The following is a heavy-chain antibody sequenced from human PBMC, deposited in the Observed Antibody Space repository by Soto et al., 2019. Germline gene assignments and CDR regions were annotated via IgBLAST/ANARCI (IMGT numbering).Heavy chain of an antibody. CDR2: ISSSGSTI. J-gene: IGHJ6*02. Sequence: GGSLRLSCAASGFTFSDYYMSWIRQAPGKGLEWVSYISSSGSTIYYADSVKGRFTISRDNAKNSLYLQINSLRAEDTAVYYCARVWTVTTRYYYYGMDVWGQGTTVTVSS. CDR3: ARVWTVTTRYYYYGMDV. V-gene: IGHV3-11*01. CDR1: GFTFSDYY. D-gene: IGHD4-17*01.